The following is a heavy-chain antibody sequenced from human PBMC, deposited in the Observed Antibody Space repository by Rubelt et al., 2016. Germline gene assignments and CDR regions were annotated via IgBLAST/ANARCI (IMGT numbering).Heavy chain of an antibody. CDR2: IYYSGST. CDR3: ARRPYCGGDCYFFDY. V-gene: IGHV4-39*01. Sequence: QLQLQESGPGLVKPSETLSLTCTVSGGSISSSSYYWGWIRQPPGKGLEWIGSIYYSGSTFYNPSLKSRVTISVDTSKNQFSLKLSSVSAADAAVYYCARRPYCGGDCYFFDYWGQGSLVTVSS. CDR1: GGSISSSSYY. J-gene: IGHJ4*02. D-gene: IGHD2-21*01.